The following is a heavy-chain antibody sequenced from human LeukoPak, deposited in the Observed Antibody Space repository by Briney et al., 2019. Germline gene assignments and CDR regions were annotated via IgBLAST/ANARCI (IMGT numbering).Heavy chain of an antibody. CDR2: IIPIFGTA. V-gene: IGHV1-69*05. J-gene: IGHJ4*02. D-gene: IGHD3-9*01. CDR1: GGTFSSYA. Sequence: GASVKVSCKASGGTFSSYAISWVRQAPGHGLEWMGGIIPIFGTANYAQKFQGRVTITTDESTSTAYMELSSLRSEDTAVYYCARGAQLRYFDWLLFGWGQGTLVTVSS. CDR3: ARGAQLRYFDWLLFG.